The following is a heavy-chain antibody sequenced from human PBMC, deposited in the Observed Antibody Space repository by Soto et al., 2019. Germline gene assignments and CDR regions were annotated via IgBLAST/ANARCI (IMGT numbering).Heavy chain of an antibody. CDR2: IYPTTGSA. J-gene: IGHJ4*02. Sequence: QVQLQESGPGLVKPSGTLSLTCDVSGYSISSTYWWSWVRQSPLEGLEWIGEIYPTTGSANYNPSLRSRVTISADSSKNQFSLNLRSVTAADTAVYYCARHVGVTGTRGFDYWGQGIPVSVSS. D-gene: IGHD1-1*01. CDR1: GYSISSTYW. CDR3: ARHVGVTGTRGFDY. V-gene: IGHV4-4*02.